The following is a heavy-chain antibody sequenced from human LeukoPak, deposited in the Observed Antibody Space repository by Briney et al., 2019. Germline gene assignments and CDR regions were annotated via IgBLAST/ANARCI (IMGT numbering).Heavy chain of an antibody. V-gene: IGHV3-30*02. CDR3: AKRGVVMENFDY. CDR1: GFTFSSYG. J-gene: IGHJ4*02. CDR2: IRYDGSNK. D-gene: IGHD3-22*01. Sequence: GGSLRLSCAASGFTFSSYGMHWVRQAPGKGLEWVAFIRYDGSNKYYADSVKGRFTISRDNSKNTLYLQMNSLRAEDTAVYYCAKRGVVMENFDYWGQGTLVTVSS.